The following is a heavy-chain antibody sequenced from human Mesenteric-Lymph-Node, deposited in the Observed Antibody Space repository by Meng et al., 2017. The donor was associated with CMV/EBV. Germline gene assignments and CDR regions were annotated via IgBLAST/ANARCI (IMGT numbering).Heavy chain of an antibody. J-gene: IGHJ4*02. D-gene: IGHD2-8*01. V-gene: IGHV1-2*06. CDR2: INPNSGDT. Sequence: QVQLVQSGAEVKKPGASVKVSCKASGYISGFYIHWVRQAPGQGLEWMGRINPNSGDTNYAQKFQGRVTLTRDTSISTAYMEMSRLRSDDTAMYYSARSDGVHWGQGTLVTVSS. CDR1: GYISGFY. CDR3: ARSDGVH.